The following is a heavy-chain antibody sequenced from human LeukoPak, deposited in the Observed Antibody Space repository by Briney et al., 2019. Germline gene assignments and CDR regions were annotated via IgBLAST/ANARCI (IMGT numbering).Heavy chain of an antibody. CDR3: ARGRSSYGNFDY. J-gene: IGHJ4*02. V-gene: IGHV4-31*03. CDR1: GGSISSGGYY. CDR2: MYYSGSP. D-gene: IGHD5-18*01. Sequence: SQTLSLTCTVSGGSISSGGYYWTWIRQHPGKGLEWIGYMYYSGSPYYSPSLKSRVTISVDTSKNQFSLKLSSVTAADTAVYYCARGRSSYGNFDYWGQGTLVTVSP.